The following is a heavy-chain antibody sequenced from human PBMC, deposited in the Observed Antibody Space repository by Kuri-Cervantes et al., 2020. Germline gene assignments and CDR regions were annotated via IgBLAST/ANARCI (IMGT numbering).Heavy chain of an antibody. CDR3: ARGSGSTSDY. Sequence: ASVKVSCKASGYTFTSYGITWVRQAPGQGLEWMGWISAYNGNTIYAQNLQGRVTTTTDTSTTTAYMELRTLRSDDTAVYYCARGSGSTSDYWGQGTLVTVSS. D-gene: IGHD3-10*01. CDR1: GYTFTSYG. V-gene: IGHV1-18*01. CDR2: ISAYNGNT. J-gene: IGHJ4*02.